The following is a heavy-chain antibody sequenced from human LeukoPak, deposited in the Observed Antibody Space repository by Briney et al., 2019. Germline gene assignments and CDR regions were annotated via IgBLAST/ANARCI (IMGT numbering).Heavy chain of an antibody. CDR2: INNSRYM. Sequence: GSLRLSCAASGVTFSSYTMNWVRQPPGKGLEWVSTINNSRYMYYADSVKGRFTISRDNAKNSLYLQMNSLRAEDTAVYYCASAGLVYSSGWYLETPFDYWGQGTLVTVSS. CDR1: GVTFSSYT. D-gene: IGHD6-13*01. V-gene: IGHV3-21*01. CDR3: ASAGLVYSSGWYLETPFDY. J-gene: IGHJ4*02.